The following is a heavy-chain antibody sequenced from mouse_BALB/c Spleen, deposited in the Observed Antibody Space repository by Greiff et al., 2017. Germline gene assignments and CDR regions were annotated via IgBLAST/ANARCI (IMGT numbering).Heavy chain of an antibody. CDR1: GFTFSDYY. Sequence: EVQGVESGGGLVKPGGSLKLSCAASGFTFSDYYMYWVRQTPEKRLEWVATISDGGSYTYYPDSVKGRFTISRDNAKNNLYLQMSSLKSEDTAMYYCARDGGNYCFDYWGQGTTLTVSS. CDR3: ARDGGNYCFDY. V-gene: IGHV5-4*02. D-gene: IGHD2-1*01. J-gene: IGHJ2*01. CDR2: ISDGGSYT.